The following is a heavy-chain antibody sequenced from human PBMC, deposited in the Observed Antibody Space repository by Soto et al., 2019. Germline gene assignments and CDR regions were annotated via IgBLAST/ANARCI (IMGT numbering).Heavy chain of an antibody. J-gene: IGHJ6*02. CDR2: ISAYNGNT. V-gene: IGHV1-18*01. Sequence: QVQLVQSGAEVKKPGASVKVSCKASGYTFTSYGISWVRQAPGQGLEWMGWISAYNGNTNYAQKLQGRVTMTTDTSTSTADMELRSLRSDDTAVYYCARDRRGDYYDSSGYYPPYYGMDVWGQGTTVTVSS. CDR1: GYTFTSYG. CDR3: ARDRRGDYYDSSGYYPPYYGMDV. D-gene: IGHD3-22*01.